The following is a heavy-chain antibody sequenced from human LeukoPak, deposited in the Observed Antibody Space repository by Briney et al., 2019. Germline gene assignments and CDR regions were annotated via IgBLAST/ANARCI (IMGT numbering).Heavy chain of an antibody. CDR2: INHSGST. J-gene: IGHJ4*02. Sequence: SETLSLTCAVYGGSFSGYYWSWIRQPPGKGLEWIGEINHSGSTNYNPSLKSRVTISVDTSKNQFSLKLSSVTAADTAVYYCARHGLSVSLDYWGQGTLVTVSS. D-gene: IGHD5/OR15-5a*01. V-gene: IGHV4-34*01. CDR1: GGSFSGYY. CDR3: ARHGLSVSLDY.